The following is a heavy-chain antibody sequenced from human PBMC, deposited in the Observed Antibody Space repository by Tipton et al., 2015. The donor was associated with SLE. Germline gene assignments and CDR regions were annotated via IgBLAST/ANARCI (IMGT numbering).Heavy chain of an antibody. D-gene: IGHD6-13*01. CDR2: VDPEDGVT. CDR1: GYTFTDHP. Sequence: VQLVQSGAEVKKPGATVKISCKVSGYTFTDHPMHWVQQAPGKGLEWVGLVDPEDGVTLTAEKFQGRVTITADTSTDTAYMELRSLRSDDTAVYYCALGYSSSWPPGEFDYWGQGTLVTVSS. V-gene: IGHV1-69-2*01. CDR3: ALGYSSSWPPGEFDY. J-gene: IGHJ4*02.